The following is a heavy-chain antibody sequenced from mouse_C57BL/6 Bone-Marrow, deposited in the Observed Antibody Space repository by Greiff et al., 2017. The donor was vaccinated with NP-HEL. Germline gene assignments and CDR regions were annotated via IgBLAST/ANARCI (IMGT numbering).Heavy chain of an antibody. V-gene: IGHV1-26*01. D-gene: IGHD1-1*02. J-gene: IGHJ3*01. CDR1: GYTFTDYY. CDR2: INPNNGGT. CDR3: AGGENPWFAY. Sequence: EVQLQQSGPELVKPGASVKISCKASGYTFTDYYMNWVKQSHGKSLEWIGDINPNNGGTSYNQKFKGKATLTVDKSSSTAYMELRSLTSEDSAVYYCAGGENPWFAYWGQGTLVTVSA.